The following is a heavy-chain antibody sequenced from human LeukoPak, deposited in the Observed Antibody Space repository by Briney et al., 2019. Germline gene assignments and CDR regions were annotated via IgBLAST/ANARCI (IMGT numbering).Heavy chain of an antibody. CDR1: GDSVNSDSYY. J-gene: IGHJ4*02. V-gene: IGHV4-39*01. D-gene: IGHD3-10*01. CDR3: ARVRYYGSGSPTFDY. CDR2: VYYNGGT. Sequence: SETLSLTCTVSGDSVNSDSYYWGWIRQPPGKGLEWIGSVYYNGGTYYNPSLKSRVTTSVDTTKNQFSLKLTSVTAADTAVYYCARVRYYGSGSPTFDYWGQGTLVTVSS.